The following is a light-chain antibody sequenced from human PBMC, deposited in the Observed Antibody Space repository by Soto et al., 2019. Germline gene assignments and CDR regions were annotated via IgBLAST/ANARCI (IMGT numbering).Light chain of an antibody. CDR1: SSDVGAYNH. CDR3: CSYTTSSTLV. V-gene: IGLV2-14*01. Sequence: QSALTQPASVSGSPGQSITISCTGTSSDVGAYNHVSWYQQHPGKAPQLIIYEVSNRPSGLSNRLSASKSGNTASLTISGLQAEDEADYYCCSYTTSSTLVFGTGTKVTVL. CDR2: EVS. J-gene: IGLJ1*01.